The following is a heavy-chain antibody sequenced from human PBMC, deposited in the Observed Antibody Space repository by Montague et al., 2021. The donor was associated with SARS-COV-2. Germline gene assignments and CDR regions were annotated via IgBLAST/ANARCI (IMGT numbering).Heavy chain of an antibody. CDR2: ISGSGSST. Sequence: SLRLSCAASGFTFSSYALTWVRQAPGKGLEWISGISGSGSSTYYADSVKGRFTISRDNSKNTLYLQMNSLRAEDTAVYYCAKDLWIRSYTDYWGQGTLVTVSS. CDR1: GFTFSSYA. D-gene: IGHD1-26*01. J-gene: IGHJ4*02. V-gene: IGHV3-23*01. CDR3: AKDLWIRSYTDY.